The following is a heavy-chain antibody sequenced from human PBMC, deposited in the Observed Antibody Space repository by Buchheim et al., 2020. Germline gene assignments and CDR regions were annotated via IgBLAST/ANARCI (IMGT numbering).Heavy chain of an antibody. CDR1: GGSFSSYY. J-gene: IGHJ4*02. V-gene: IGHV4-59*08. D-gene: IGHD2-15*01. CDR3: ATLGYCSGGSCYPYYFDY. CDR2: IYYSGST. Sequence: QVQLQESGPGLVKPSETLSLTCTVSGGSFSSYYWSWIRQPPGKGLEWIGYIYYSGSTNYNPSLKSRVTISVDTSKNQFSLKLSSVTAADTAVYYCATLGYCSGGSCYPYYFDYWGQGTL.